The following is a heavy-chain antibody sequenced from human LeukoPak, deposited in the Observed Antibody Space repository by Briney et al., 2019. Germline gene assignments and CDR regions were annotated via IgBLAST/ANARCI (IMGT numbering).Heavy chain of an antibody. CDR2: IRSKTAGGTT. D-gene: IGHD3-22*01. CDR1: GFTFINTW. CDR3: THGSHSYDSSGFDS. Sequence: GGSLRLSCAASGFTFINTWMNWVRQAPGKGLEWVGRIRSKTAGGTTEYAAAVNGRFTISRDDSKNTLYVEMNSLKSEDTAVYYCTHGSHSYDSSGFDSWGQGTLVTVSS. V-gene: IGHV3-15*05. J-gene: IGHJ4*02.